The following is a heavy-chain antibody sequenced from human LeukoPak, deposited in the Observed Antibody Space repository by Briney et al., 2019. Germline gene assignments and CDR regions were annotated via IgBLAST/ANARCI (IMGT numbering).Heavy chain of an antibody. J-gene: IGHJ3*02. CDR3: ARVAGSFTGGASDI. V-gene: IGHV3-33*01. CDR2: IWYDGSNK. Sequence: PGGSLRLSCAASGFTFSSYGMHWVRQAPGKGLEWAAVIWYDGSNKYYADSVKGRFTISRDNSKNTLYLQMNSLRAEDTAVYYCARVAGSFTGGASDIWGQGTMVTVSS. D-gene: IGHD1-26*01. CDR1: GFTFSSYG.